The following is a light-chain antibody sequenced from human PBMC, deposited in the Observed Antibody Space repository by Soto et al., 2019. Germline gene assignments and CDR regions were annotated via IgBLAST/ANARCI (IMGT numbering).Light chain of an antibody. CDR1: SSDIGTYNH. CDR2: EVS. V-gene: IGLV2-14*01. J-gene: IGLJ2*01. CDR3: SSFTVHTTPVV. Sequence: QSVLTQPASVSGSPGQSITISCSGTSSDIGTYNHVSWYQQHPGKVPQLIIYEVSNRPSGLSNRFSGSKSGNTASLTISGLQAEDEADYYCSSFTVHTTPVVFGGGTKVTVL.